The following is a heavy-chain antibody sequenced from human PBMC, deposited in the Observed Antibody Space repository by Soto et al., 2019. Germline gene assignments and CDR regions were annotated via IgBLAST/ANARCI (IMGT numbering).Heavy chain of an antibody. J-gene: IGHJ2*01. D-gene: IGHD5-12*01. CDR3: AREDDGYNSWYFDL. CDR2: ISSSSSTI. Sequence: EVQLVESGGGLVQPGGSLRLSCAASGFTFSSYSMNWVRQAPGKGLEWVSYISSSSSTIYYADSVKGRFTFSRDKAKNSLYLQMKSLRVEDTAVYYCAREDDGYNSWYFDLWGRGTLVTVSS. CDR1: GFTFSSYS. V-gene: IGHV3-48*01.